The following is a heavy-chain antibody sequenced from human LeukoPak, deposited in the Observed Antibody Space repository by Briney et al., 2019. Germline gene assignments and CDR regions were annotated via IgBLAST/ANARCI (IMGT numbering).Heavy chain of an antibody. Sequence: GGSLRLSCAASGVTFSDYYMSWIRQAPGKGLEWVSYISSSGSTIYYADSVKGRFTISRNNAKNSLYLQMNSLRAEDTAVYYCARESYYYGSGAYDPWGQGTLVTVSS. CDR2: ISSSGSTI. CDR3: ARESYYYGSGAYDP. J-gene: IGHJ5*02. V-gene: IGHV3-11*01. D-gene: IGHD3-10*01. CDR1: GVTFSDYY.